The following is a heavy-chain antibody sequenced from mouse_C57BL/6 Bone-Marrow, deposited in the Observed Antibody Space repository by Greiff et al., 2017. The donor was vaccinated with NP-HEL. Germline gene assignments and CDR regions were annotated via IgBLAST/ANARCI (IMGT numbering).Heavy chain of an antibody. CDR3: ARRGSKTAMDY. J-gene: IGHJ4*01. Sequence: QVHVKQSGAELVKPGASVKISCKASGYAFSSYWMNWVKQRPGKGLEWIGQIYPGDGDTNYNGKFKGKATLTADKSSSTAYMQLSSLTSEDSAVYFCARRGSKTAMDYWGQGTSVTVSS. CDR1: GYAFSSYW. CDR2: IYPGDGDT. D-gene: IGHD2-5*01. V-gene: IGHV1-80*01.